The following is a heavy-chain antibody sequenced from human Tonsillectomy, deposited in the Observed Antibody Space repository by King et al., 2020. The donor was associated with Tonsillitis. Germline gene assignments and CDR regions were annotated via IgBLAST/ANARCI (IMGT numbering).Heavy chain of an antibody. CDR1: GFTFGDYA. CDR3: TTHYYDILTGLDY. Sequence: VQLVESGGGLVKPGRSLRLSCTASGFTFGDYAMSWFRQAPGKGLEWVGFIRSKAYGGTTEYAASVKSRFTISRDDSKSIAYLQMNSLKTEDTAVYYCTTHYYDILTGLDYWGQGTLVTVSS. D-gene: IGHD3-9*01. CDR2: IRSKAYGGTT. V-gene: IGHV3-49*05. J-gene: IGHJ4*02.